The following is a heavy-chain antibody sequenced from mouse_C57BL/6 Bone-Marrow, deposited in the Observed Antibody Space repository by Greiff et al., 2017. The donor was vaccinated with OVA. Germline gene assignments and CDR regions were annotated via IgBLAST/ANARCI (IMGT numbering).Heavy chain of an antibody. CDR3: VRHGYYGLHDFFDV. D-gene: IGHD1-2*01. Sequence: GGGLVQPKGSLNLSCAASGFSFNTYAMNWVRQAPGKGLEWVARIRSKSNNYATYYADSVKDRFTISRDDSESMLYLQMNNLKTEDTAMYYCVRHGYYGLHDFFDVWGTGTTVTVSS. CDR1: GFSFNTYA. J-gene: IGHJ1*03. CDR2: IRSKSNNYAT. V-gene: IGHV10-1*01.